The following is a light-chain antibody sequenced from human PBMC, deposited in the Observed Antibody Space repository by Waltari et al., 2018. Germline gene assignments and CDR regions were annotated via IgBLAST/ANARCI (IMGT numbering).Light chain of an antibody. Sequence: SALTQPASVSASPGQSITISCTGRSRDVGSYELVAWYQKHPGKAPHLLSYEVDKRPSGVSYRFSGSKSGNAASLTISGLQAEDEAHYFCSPYTYGGPWVFGGGTLLTVL. CDR2: EVD. CDR3: SPYTYGGPWV. V-gene: IGLV2-23*02. CDR1: SRDVGSYEL. J-gene: IGLJ2*01.